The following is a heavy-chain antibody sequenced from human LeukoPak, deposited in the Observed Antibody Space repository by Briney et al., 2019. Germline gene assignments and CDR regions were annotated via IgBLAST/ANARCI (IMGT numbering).Heavy chain of an antibody. CDR1: GFTFSSYA. V-gene: IGHV3-30-3*01. Sequence: SGGSLRLSCAASGFTFSSYAMHWVRQAPGKGLEWVAVISYDGSNKYYADSVKGRFTISRDNSKNTLYLQMNSLRAEDTAVYYCASTYSSGWYGGSDYWGQGTLVTVSS. CDR2: ISYDGSNK. J-gene: IGHJ4*02. D-gene: IGHD6-19*01. CDR3: ASTYSSGWYGGSDY.